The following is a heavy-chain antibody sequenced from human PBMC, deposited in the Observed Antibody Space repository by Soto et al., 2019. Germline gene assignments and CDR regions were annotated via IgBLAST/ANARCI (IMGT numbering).Heavy chain of an antibody. Sequence: SETLSLTCAVYGASLSGYYWTWIRQTPGKGLEWIGEINHRGSTKYNPSLKSRVIISADTSKNQFSLKLSSVTAADTAVYYCARESGYSYGYLYYYYGMDVWGQGTTVTVSS. CDR1: GASLSGYY. D-gene: IGHD5-18*01. CDR3: ARESGYSYGYLYYYYGMDV. J-gene: IGHJ6*02. V-gene: IGHV4-34*01. CDR2: INHRGST.